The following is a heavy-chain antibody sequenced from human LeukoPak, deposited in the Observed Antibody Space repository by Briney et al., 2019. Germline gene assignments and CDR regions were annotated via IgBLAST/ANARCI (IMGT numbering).Heavy chain of an antibody. CDR3: ARVGSTIFGVVFAY. Sequence: ASVKVSCKASGYTFTGYYMHWARQAPGQGLEWMGWINPNSGGTNYAQKFQGRVTMTRDTSISTAYMELSRLRSDDTAVYYCARVGSTIFGVVFAYWGQGTLVTVSS. CDR1: GYTFTGYY. CDR2: INPNSGGT. J-gene: IGHJ4*02. V-gene: IGHV1-2*02. D-gene: IGHD3-3*01.